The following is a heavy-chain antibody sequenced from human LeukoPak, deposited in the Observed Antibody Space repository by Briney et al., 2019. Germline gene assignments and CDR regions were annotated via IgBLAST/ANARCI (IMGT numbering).Heavy chain of an antibody. CDR2: IYYSGST. CDR1: GGSISNSHYY. Sequence: SETLSLTCSVSGGSISNSHYYWGWIRLPPGKGMEWIGTIYYSGSTNYNPSLKSRVTISVDTSKNQFSLKLSSVTAVDTAVYYCARQNRVTIFDYWGQGTLVTVSS. D-gene: IGHD3-9*01. J-gene: IGHJ4*02. V-gene: IGHV4-39*01. CDR3: ARQNRVTIFDY.